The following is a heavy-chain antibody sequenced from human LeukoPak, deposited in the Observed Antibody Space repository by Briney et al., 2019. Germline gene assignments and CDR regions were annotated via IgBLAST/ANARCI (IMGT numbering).Heavy chain of an antibody. Sequence: SVNVSCKGSGGTFSSYAISWVRQAPGQGLEWMGGIIPIFGTANYAQKFQGRVTITADESTSTAYMELSSLRSEDTAVYYCARDMAGTTGTGNDAFDIWGQGTMVTVSS. CDR2: IIPIFGTA. J-gene: IGHJ3*02. CDR1: GGTFSSYA. CDR3: ARDMAGTTGTGNDAFDI. D-gene: IGHD1-1*01. V-gene: IGHV1-69*01.